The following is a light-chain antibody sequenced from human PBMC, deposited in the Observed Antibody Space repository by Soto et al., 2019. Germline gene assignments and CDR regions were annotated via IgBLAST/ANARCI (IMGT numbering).Light chain of an antibody. CDR1: QSVSSSE. J-gene: IGKJ1*01. Sequence: EIVLTQSPDTVSLSPGEGATLSCRASQSVSSSELAWYQQKPGQVPRLLIYGASRRATGVSDRFSGSGSGADFSLTISRLEPEDFAVYYCQQDYSSPRTFGQGTKVEIK. V-gene: IGKV3-20*01. CDR3: QQDYSSPRT. CDR2: GAS.